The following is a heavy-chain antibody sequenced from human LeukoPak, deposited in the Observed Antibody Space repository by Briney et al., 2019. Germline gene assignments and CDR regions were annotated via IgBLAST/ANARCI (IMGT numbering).Heavy chain of an antibody. J-gene: IGHJ4*02. CDR3: AGDNGYKSVDY. Sequence: ASVNVTCTASGYTFSTYGCSWLRQAPGKGLEWMGWISASNGNTNYAQKFQGRVTMTTDTSTSTLYMEVRSLRSDDTAVYYCAGDNGYKSVDYWGQGTLVTVSS. V-gene: IGHV1-18*01. CDR2: ISASNGNT. D-gene: IGHD1-14*01. CDR1: GYTFSTYG.